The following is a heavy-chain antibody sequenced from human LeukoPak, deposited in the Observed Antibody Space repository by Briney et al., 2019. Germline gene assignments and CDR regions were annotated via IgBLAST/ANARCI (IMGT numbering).Heavy chain of an antibody. CDR2: INHRGST. Sequence: SGTLSLTCAVYGGSFSGYYWSWIRQPPGKGLEGIGEINHRGSTNYNPSLKSRVTISVDTSKNQFSLKLSSVTAADTAVYYCARYKGSSWSYGPYNWFDPWGQGTLVTVSS. V-gene: IGHV4-34*01. D-gene: IGHD6-13*01. CDR1: GGSFSGYY. CDR3: ARYKGSSWSYGPYNWFDP. J-gene: IGHJ5*02.